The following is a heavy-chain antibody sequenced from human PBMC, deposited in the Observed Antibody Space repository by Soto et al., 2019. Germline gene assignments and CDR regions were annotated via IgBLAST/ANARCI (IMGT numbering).Heavy chain of an antibody. CDR2: IYYSGST. D-gene: IGHD3-16*01. Sequence: SETLSLTCTVSGGSISSYYWSWIRQPPGKGLEWIGYIYYSGSTNYNPSLKSRVTISVDTSKNQFSLKLSSVTAADTAVYYCARDLRLGYWGQGTLVTVSS. CDR1: GGSISSYY. J-gene: IGHJ4*02. V-gene: IGHV4-59*01. CDR3: ARDLRLGY.